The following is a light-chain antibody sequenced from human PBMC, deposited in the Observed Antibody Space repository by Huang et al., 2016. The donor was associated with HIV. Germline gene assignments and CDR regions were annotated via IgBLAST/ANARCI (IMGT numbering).Light chain of an antibody. Sequence: DIQMTQSPSSLSASVGDRVIITCRASQSISSYLNWYQQQPVKAPNLLIYAASSLQSGVPSRFSGSGSVTDFTLTIRSLQPEDFATYYCQQSYSNTFTFGAGTKVDVK. J-gene: IGKJ3*01. CDR2: AAS. CDR1: QSISSY. CDR3: QQSYSNTFT. V-gene: IGKV1-39*01.